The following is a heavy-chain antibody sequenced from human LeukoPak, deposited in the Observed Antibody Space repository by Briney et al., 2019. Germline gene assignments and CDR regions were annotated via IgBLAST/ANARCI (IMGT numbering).Heavy chain of an antibody. CDR1: GFTFSSYG. D-gene: IGHD3-22*01. Sequence: PGGSLRLSCAASGFTFSSYGMHWLRQAPGKGLEWVATIWYDGNNKYYADSVRGRFAISRDNSKNTLYLQMNSLRVEDTAVYYCARDGEDDSSGHYKPFDYWGQGTLVTVSS. CDR3: ARDGEDDSSGHYKPFDY. V-gene: IGHV3-33*01. CDR2: IWYDGNNK. J-gene: IGHJ4*02.